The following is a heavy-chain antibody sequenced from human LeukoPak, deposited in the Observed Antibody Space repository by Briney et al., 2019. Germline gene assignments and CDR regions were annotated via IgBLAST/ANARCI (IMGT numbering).Heavy chain of an antibody. CDR2: INTNTGNP. Sequence: ASVKVSCKASGYTFTSYAMNWVRQAPGQGLEWMGWINTNTGNPTYAQGFTGRFVFSLDTSVSTAYLQISSLKAEHTAVYYCARDGPPYYYYYGMDVWGQGTTVTVSS. CDR3: ARDGPPYYYYYGMDV. V-gene: IGHV7-4-1*02. CDR1: GYTFTSYA. J-gene: IGHJ6*02.